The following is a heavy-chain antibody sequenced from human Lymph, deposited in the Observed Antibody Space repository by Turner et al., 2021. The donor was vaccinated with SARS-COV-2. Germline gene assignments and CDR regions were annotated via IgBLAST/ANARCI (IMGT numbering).Heavy chain of an antibody. J-gene: IGHJ5*02. CDR2: MNPNSGNT. D-gene: IGHD3-9*01. CDR3: ARAAQLTVWFDP. V-gene: IGHV1-8*01. Sequence: QVQLVQSGAEVKTPGASVPVSCKASGSTFTSYDINWVRQATGQGLEWMGWMNPNSGNTGYAQKFQGRVTMTRNNSISTAYMELSSLRAEDTAVYYCARAAQLTVWFDPWGQGTLVTVSS. CDR1: GSTFTSYD.